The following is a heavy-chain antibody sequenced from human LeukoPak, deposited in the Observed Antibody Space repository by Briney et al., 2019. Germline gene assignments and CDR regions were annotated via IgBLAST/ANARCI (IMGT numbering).Heavy chain of an antibody. D-gene: IGHD3-10*01. CDR2: INPNSGGT. Sequence: ASVKVSCKASGYTFTGYYMHWVRQAPGHGLKWMGWINPNSGGTNYAQKFQGRVTMTRDTSISTVYMDLSRLRSDDTAMYYCATFEVGAWGQGTLVTVSS. V-gene: IGHV1-2*02. J-gene: IGHJ5*02. CDR1: GYTFTGYY. CDR3: ATFEVGA.